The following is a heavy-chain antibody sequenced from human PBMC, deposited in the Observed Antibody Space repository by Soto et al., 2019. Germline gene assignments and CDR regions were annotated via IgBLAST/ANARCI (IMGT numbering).Heavy chain of an antibody. V-gene: IGHV1-69*01. CDR3: SRRRDGYNSAFDV. Sequence: QVQLVQSGAEVQKPGSSVKVSCKASGGTFSNYAINWVRQAPGLGLEWMGQVTPKLATAKHAQKVQGRVTSTANETASATYMYVSSLRSEDTAVYFFSRRRDGYNSAFDVWGQGTMVTVSS. CDR2: VTPKLATA. CDR1: GGTFSNYA. D-gene: IGHD5-12*01. J-gene: IGHJ3*01.